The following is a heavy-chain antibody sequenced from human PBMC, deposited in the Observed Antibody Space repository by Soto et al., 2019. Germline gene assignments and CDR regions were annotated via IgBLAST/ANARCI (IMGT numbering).Heavy chain of an antibody. CDR1: GSTFRSYA. CDR2: ISYDGNNK. CDR3: ANSRDGFHPFFDF. J-gene: IGHJ2*01. V-gene: IGHV3-30-3*01. D-gene: IGHD3-22*01. Sequence: QVQLVESGGGVVQPGRSLRLSCAASGSTFRSYAMHWVRQAPGKGLEWVALISYDGNNKKYADFVKGRFTISRDNVKNTLYLQMNSLRLEDTAVFYCANSRDGFHPFFDFWGRGTLVTVSS.